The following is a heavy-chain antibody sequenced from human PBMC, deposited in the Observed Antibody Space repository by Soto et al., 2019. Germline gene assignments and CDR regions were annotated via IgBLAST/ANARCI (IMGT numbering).Heavy chain of an antibody. CDR3: ATLSDFWSGYPHDAFDI. D-gene: IGHD3-3*01. CDR1: GYTLTELS. V-gene: IGHV1-24*01. Sequence: ASVKVSCKVSGYTLTELSMHWVRQAPGKGLEWMGGFDPEDGETIYAQKFQGRVTMTEDTSTDTAYMELSSLRSEDTAVYYCATLSDFWSGYPHDAFDIWGQGTMATVSS. CDR2: FDPEDGET. J-gene: IGHJ3*02.